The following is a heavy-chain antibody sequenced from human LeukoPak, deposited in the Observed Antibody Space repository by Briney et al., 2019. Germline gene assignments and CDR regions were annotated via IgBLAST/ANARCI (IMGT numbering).Heavy chain of an antibody. CDR1: GFTFSSYG. V-gene: IGHV3-30*18. CDR2: ISYDGSNK. J-gene: IGHJ4*02. D-gene: IGHD2/OR15-2a*01. CDR3: AKDLYGLQGY. Sequence: PGRSLRLSCAASGFTFSSYGMHWVRQAPGKGLEWVAVISYDGSNKYYADSVKGRFTISRDNSKNTLYLQMNSLRAEDTAVYYCAKDLYGLQGYWGRGTLVTVSS.